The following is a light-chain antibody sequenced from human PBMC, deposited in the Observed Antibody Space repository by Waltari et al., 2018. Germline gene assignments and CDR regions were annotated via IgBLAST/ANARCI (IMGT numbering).Light chain of an antibody. CDR1: SSDVGRYDL. Sequence: QSALTQPASVSGSPGQSITISCTGTSSDVGRYDLVSWYQQHPGKAPKLMIYDVTKRPSGVSSLFSASKSGNTASLTISGLQSEDEADYFCSSYRSSTTPIPVFGGGTKLTVL. CDR3: SSYRSSTTPIPV. V-gene: IGLV2-14*02. J-gene: IGLJ2*01. CDR2: DVT.